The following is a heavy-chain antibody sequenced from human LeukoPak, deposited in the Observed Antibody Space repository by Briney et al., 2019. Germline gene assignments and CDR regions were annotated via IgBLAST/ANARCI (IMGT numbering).Heavy chain of an antibody. CDR1: EYSFSSYW. D-gene: IGHD3-10*01. CDR3: ARLSASGRNQLGWFDP. J-gene: IGHJ5*02. V-gene: IGHV5-51*01. Sequence: GESLKISCKGSEYSFSSYWIGWVRQMPGKGLEWMGIIYPGDSDTRYSPSFQGQVTISADKSTSTAYLQWSSLKASDTAMYYCARLSASGRNQLGWFDPWGQGILVTVSS. CDR2: IYPGDSDT.